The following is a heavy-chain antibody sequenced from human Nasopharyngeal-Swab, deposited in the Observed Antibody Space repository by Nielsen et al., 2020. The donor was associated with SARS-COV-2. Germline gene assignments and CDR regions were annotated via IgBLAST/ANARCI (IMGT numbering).Heavy chain of an antibody. D-gene: IGHD6-19*01. Sequence: SQTLSLTCAVYGGSFSGYYWSWIRQPPGKGLEWIGEINHSGSTNYNPPLKSRVTISVDTSKNQFSLKLSSVTAADTAVYYCARGVDSSGWYSYYYYYGMDVWGQGTTVTVSS. J-gene: IGHJ6*02. CDR3: ARGVDSSGWYSYYYYYGMDV. CDR2: INHSGST. CDR1: GGSFSGYY. V-gene: IGHV4-34*01.